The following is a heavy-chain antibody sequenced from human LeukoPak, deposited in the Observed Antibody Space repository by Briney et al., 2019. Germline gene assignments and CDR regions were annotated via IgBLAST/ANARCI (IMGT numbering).Heavy chain of an antibody. CDR3: AKATYYDYVWGSYRYPPPDY. CDR1: GFTFSSYG. Sequence: PGGSLRLSCAASGFTFSSYGMHWVRQAPGKGLEWVAFIRYDGSNKYYADSVKGRFTISRDNSKNTLYLQMNSLRAEDTAVYYCAKATYYDYVWGSYRYPPPDYWGQGTLVTVSS. J-gene: IGHJ4*02. V-gene: IGHV3-30*02. D-gene: IGHD3-16*02. CDR2: IRYDGSNK.